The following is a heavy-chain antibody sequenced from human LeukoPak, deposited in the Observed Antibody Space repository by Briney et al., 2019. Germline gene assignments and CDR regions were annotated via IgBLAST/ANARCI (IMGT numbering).Heavy chain of an antibody. CDR2: FDPEDGET. V-gene: IGHV1-24*01. CDR3: ATEGEGGWNLQGNAFDI. D-gene: IGHD1-7*01. Sequence: ASVKVSCKVSGYTLTVLSMHWVRQAPGKGLEWIGGFDPEDGETIYAQKFQGRVTMTEDTSTDTAYMELSSLRSEDTAVYYCATEGEGGWNLQGNAFDIWGQGTMVTVSS. J-gene: IGHJ3*02. CDR1: GYTLTVLS.